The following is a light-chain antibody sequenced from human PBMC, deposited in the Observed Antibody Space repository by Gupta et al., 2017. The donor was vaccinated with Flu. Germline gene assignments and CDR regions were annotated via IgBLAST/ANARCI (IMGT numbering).Light chain of an antibody. J-gene: IGKJ1*01. CDR2: GAS. V-gene: IGKV3-20*01. CDR3: QQEGSSPST. CDR1: QSVSSSY. Sequence: EIVLTQSPGTLSLSPGERATLSCRASQSVSSSYLAWYQQKPGQAPRLLIYGASSRATGIPDRFSGSGSGTDFTLTISRLEPEDFAVYSCQQEGSSPSTFGQGTKVEIK.